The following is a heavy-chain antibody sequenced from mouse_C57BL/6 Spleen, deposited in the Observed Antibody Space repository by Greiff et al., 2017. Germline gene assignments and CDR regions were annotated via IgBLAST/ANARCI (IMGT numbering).Heavy chain of an antibody. V-gene: IGHV1-9*01. J-gene: IGHJ3*01. CDR3: AMGDSSGYVDAWFAY. CDR2: ILPGSGST. CDR1: GYTFTGYW. Sequence: VKLVESGAELMKPGASVKLSCKATGYTFTGYWIEWVKQRPGHGLEWIGEILPGSGSTNYNEKFKGKATFTADTSSNTAYMQLSSLTTEDSAIYYCAMGDSSGYVDAWFAYWGQGTLVTVSA. D-gene: IGHD3-2*02.